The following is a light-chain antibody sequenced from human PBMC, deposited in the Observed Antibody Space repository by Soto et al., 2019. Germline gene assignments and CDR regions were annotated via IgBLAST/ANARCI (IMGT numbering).Light chain of an antibody. CDR2: EAS. Sequence: ALTQSPATLSLSPGERATLLCLAYRSGSSYLAWFQQKPGQAPRLLIYEASNRATGIPARFSGSGSGTDFTLTISSLEPEDFAVYYCQQRSNWPLTFGGGTKVDIK. J-gene: IGKJ4*01. V-gene: IGKV3-11*01. CDR1: RSGSSY. CDR3: QQRSNWPLT.